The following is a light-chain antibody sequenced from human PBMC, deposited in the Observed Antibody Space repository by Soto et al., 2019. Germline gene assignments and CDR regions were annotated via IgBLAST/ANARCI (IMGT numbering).Light chain of an antibody. V-gene: IGKV3-15*01. J-gene: IGKJ1*01. Sequence: EIVMTQSPATLSVSPGERATLSCRASQSVSSILAWYQQKPGQAPRLLIYGASTRATGIPARFIGSGSGTEFTLTISSLQSEDFAVYYCQHYNNWPPWTFGQGTKVEIK. CDR1: QSVSSI. CDR3: QHYNNWPPWT. CDR2: GAS.